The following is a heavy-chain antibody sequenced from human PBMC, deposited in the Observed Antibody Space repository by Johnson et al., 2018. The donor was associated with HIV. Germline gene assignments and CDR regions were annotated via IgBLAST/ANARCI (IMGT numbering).Heavy chain of an antibody. V-gene: IGHV3-20*04. CDR2: INWNGGST. J-gene: IGHJ3*02. CDR3: AREDYGGKLGAFDI. Sequence: VQLVESGGGLVQPGGSLRLSCAASGFTFDDYGMSWVRQAPGKGLEWVSGINWNGGSTGYADSVQGRFTISRDNSKNTLYLQMNSLRAEDTAVYYGAREDYGGKLGAFDIWGQGTMVTVSS. D-gene: IGHD4-23*01. CDR1: GFTFDDYG.